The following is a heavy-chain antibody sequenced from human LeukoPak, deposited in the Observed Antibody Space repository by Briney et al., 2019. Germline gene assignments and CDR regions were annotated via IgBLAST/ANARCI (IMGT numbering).Heavy chain of an antibody. CDR2: MYHSGIT. J-gene: IGHJ4*02. CDR3: ARDPHNDEYGDEGFDY. D-gene: IGHD4-17*01. V-gene: IGHV4-39*07. CDR1: GGSISSSSYY. Sequence: SETLSPTCTVSGGSISSSSYYWGWIRQPPGKGLEWIGSMYHSGITYNNPSLKSRVTISLDTSKNQFSLNLSSVTAADTAVYYCARDPHNDEYGDEGFDYWGQGTLVTVSS.